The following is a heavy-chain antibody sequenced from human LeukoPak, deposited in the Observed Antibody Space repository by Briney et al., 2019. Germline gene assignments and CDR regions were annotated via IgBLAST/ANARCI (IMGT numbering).Heavy chain of an antibody. Sequence: GGSLRLSCAASGFTFSSYSMNWVRQAPGKGLEWVSSISTSSSYIYYADSMKCRFTISSDEAKNSLYLQMNKLRAEDTAVYYCARDSVWRGPPIAVAGTAFWGRGTLVTVSS. CDR2: ISTSSSYI. D-gene: IGHD6-19*01. V-gene: IGHV3-21*01. J-gene: IGHJ4*02. CDR3: ARDSVWRGPPIAVAGTAF. CDR1: GFTFSSYS.